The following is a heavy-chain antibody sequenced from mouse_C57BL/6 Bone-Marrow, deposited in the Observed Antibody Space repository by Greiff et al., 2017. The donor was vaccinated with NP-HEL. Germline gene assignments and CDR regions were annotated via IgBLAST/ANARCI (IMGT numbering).Heavy chain of an antibody. CDR3: ARYGTTVVATDWYFDV. CDR2: ISNSGST. D-gene: IGHD1-1*01. J-gene: IGHJ1*03. CDR1: GYSITSDY. V-gene: IGHV3-8*01. Sequence: EVQLQESGPGLAKPSQTLSLTCSVTGYSITSDYWNWIRKFPGKKLEYMGYISNSGSTYYNPTPKSRISITRDTSKNQYYLQLNSVTTEDTATYYCARYGTTVVATDWYFDVWGTGTTVTVSS.